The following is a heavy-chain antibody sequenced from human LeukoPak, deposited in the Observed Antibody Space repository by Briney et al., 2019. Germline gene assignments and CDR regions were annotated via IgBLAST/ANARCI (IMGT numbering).Heavy chain of an antibody. CDR2: ISGSGGST. D-gene: IGHD6-19*01. CDR3: AKDLPPGIAVAGIFQH. V-gene: IGHV3-23*01. CDR1: GFTFSSYA. Sequence: GGSLRLSCAASGFTFSSYAMSWVRQAPGKGLEWVSAISGSGGSTYYADSVKGRFTISRDNSKNTLYLQMNSLRAEDTAVYCCAKDLPPGIAVAGIFQHWGQGTLVTVSS. J-gene: IGHJ1*01.